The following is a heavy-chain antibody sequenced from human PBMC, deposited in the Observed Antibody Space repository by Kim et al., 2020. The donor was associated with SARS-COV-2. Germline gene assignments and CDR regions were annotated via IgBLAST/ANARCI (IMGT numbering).Heavy chain of an antibody. CDR3: AKVRVDRTYSYYGMDV. J-gene: IGHJ6*02. V-gene: IGHV3-30*02. Sequence: YVKGRFTISRDNSKNTLYLQMNSLRAEDTAVYYCAKVRVDRTYSYYGMDVWGQGTTVTLSS. D-gene: IGHD2-21*01.